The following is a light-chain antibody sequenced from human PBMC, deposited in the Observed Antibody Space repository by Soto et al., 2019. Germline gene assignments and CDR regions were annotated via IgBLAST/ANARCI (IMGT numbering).Light chain of an antibody. Sequence: DIQMTQSPSFVSGSXGERVTITXXASQGISSWLAWYQKKPGKAPNLLIYAASSLQSGVPSRFSGSESGTDFTLTISSLQPEDCAIYFCQQANSFPITFGQGTRLEIK. CDR1: QGISSW. J-gene: IGKJ5*01. CDR2: AAS. CDR3: QQANSFPIT. V-gene: IGKV1-12*01.